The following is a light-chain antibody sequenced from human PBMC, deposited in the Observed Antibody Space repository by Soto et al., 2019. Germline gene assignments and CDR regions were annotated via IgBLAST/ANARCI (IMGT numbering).Light chain of an antibody. CDR3: MQSLEIRT. CDR2: LGS. Sequence: DIVMTQSPLSLPVTPGEPASISCRSSQSLLNSNGNNYLDWYVQKPGQSPQLLIYLGSNRASGVPDRFSGSGSGTDFTLKISRVEAEDVGVYYCMQSLEIRTFGQGTKVEIK. J-gene: IGKJ1*01. CDR1: QSLLNSNGNNY. V-gene: IGKV2-28*01.